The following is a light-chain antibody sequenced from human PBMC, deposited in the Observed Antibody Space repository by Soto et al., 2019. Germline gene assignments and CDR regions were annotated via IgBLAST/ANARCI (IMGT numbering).Light chain of an antibody. V-gene: IGLV1-44*01. CDR2: NNN. J-gene: IGLJ3*02. Sequence: QLVLTQPPSVSGTPGQRVTISCSGSSSNIGTNVVNWYQQFPGTAPKLLIFNNNNRPSGVPDRFSGSKSGSSASLAISGLLSEDEADYYCAGWDESLSGPVFGGGTQLTVL. CDR3: AGWDESLSGPV. CDR1: SSNIGTNV.